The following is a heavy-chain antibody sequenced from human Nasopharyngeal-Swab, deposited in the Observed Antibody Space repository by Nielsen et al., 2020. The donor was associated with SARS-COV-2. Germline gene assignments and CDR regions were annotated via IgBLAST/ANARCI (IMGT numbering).Heavy chain of an antibody. Sequence: GESLKISCAASGFTFSGYAMSWVRQAPGEGLEWVSAISGSGGSTYYADSVKGRFTISRDNSKNTLYLQMNSLRAEDTAVYYCAKFRLSMIEVVITSPGTGAFDYWGQGTLVTVSS. CDR3: AKFRLSMIEVVITSPGTGAFDY. J-gene: IGHJ4*02. CDR2: ISGSGGST. D-gene: IGHD3-22*01. V-gene: IGHV3-23*01. CDR1: GFTFSGYA.